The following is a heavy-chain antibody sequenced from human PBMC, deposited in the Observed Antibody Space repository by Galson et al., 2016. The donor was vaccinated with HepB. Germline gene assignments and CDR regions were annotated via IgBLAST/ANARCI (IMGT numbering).Heavy chain of an antibody. Sequence: SLRLSCAASGFIFSRHAMNWVRQAPGKGLQWVSYISSSSSTIYYADSVKGRFTISRDNAKNSLYLQMSSLRDEDTALYYCARDLGHSGDNSDWGQGTLVTVSS. CDR2: ISSSSSTI. V-gene: IGHV3-48*02. CDR3: ARDLGHSGDNSD. J-gene: IGHJ4*02. D-gene: IGHD2-21*01. CDR1: GFIFSRHA.